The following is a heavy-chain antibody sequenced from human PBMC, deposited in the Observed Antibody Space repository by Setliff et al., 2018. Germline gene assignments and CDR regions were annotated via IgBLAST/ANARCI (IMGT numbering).Heavy chain of an antibody. CDR1: GGSINSMSYY. J-gene: IGHJ4*02. CDR3: AASRAYTGAVEEWFLPKTFDF. CDR2: IYHSGSS. V-gene: IGHV4-39*07. D-gene: IGHD3-10*01. Sequence: SETLSLTCTVSGGSINSMSYYWGWIRQPPRKGLEWIGSIYHSGSSYYNPSLRSRVTISVDTSKNQFSLKLSSVTAADAALYYCAASRAYTGAVEEWFLPKTFDFWGQGSPVTVSS.